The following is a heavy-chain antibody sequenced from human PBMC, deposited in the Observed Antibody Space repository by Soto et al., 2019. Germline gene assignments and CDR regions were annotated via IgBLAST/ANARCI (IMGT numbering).Heavy chain of an antibody. D-gene: IGHD3-10*01. Sequence: GGSLRLSCAASGFTFSSYWMSWVRQAPGKGLEWVANIKQDGSEKYYVDSVKGRFTISRDNAKNSLYLQMNSLRAEDTAVYYCARDQGAKNYYGSGSYEDAFDIWGQGTMVTVSS. CDR2: IKQDGSEK. CDR1: GFTFSSYW. CDR3: ARDQGAKNYYGSGSYEDAFDI. V-gene: IGHV3-7*01. J-gene: IGHJ3*02.